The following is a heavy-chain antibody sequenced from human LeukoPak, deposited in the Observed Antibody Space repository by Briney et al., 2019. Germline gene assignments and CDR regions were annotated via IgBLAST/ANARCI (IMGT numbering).Heavy chain of an antibody. J-gene: IGHJ3*02. CDR2: IYTSGGN. V-gene: IGHV4-4*07. CDR1: GGSISSFY. Sequence: PSETLSLTCTVAGGSISSFYWDWIRQPDGKGLEWIGRIYTSGGNDYNTSLKSRVTMSVDTSKNQFSLKLSSVTAADTAVYYCAREGYCSSTSCYSNAFDIWGQGTMVTVSS. CDR3: AREGYCSSTSCYSNAFDI. D-gene: IGHD2-2*01.